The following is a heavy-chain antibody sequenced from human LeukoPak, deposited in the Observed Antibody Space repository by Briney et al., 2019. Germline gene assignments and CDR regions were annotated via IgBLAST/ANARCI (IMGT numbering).Heavy chain of an antibody. D-gene: IGHD1-26*01. J-gene: IGHJ4*02. V-gene: IGHV4-59*05. Sequence: SETLSLTCTVSGGSISSYYWSWIRQPAGKGLEWIGSIYYSGSTYYNPSLKSRVTISVDTSKNQFSLKLSSVTAADTAVYYCARHGGGSPVGPHPPIDYWGQGTLVTVSS. CDR3: ARHGGGSPVGPHPPIDY. CDR1: GGSISSYY. CDR2: IYYSGST.